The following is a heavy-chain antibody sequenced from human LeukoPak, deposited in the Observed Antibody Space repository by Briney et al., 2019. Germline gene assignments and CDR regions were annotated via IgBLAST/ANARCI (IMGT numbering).Heavy chain of an antibody. CDR1: GFTLDDYG. D-gene: IGHD2-2*02. V-gene: IGHV3-20*04. Sequence: GGSLRLSCAASGFTLDDYGMSWVRQAPGKGLEWVSGINWNGGSTGYADSVKGRFTISRDNAKNSLYLQMNSLRAEDTALYYCARRDIVVVPAAIFGAFDIWGQGTMVTVSS. J-gene: IGHJ3*02. CDR3: ARRDIVVVPAAIFGAFDI. CDR2: INWNGGST.